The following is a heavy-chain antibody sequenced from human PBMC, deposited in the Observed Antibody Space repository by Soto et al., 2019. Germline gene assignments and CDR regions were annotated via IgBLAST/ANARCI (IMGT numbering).Heavy chain of an antibody. CDR1: GGSISSYY. V-gene: IGHV4-59*08. CDR3: ARHAYYDFWSGYLDY. CDR2: IYYSGST. J-gene: IGHJ4*02. Sequence: SETLSLTCTVSGGSISSYYWSWIRQPPGKGLEWIGYIYYSGSTTYNPSLKSRVTISVDTSKNQFSLKLSLVTAADTAVYYCARHAYYDFWSGYLDYWGQGTLVTVSS. D-gene: IGHD3-3*01.